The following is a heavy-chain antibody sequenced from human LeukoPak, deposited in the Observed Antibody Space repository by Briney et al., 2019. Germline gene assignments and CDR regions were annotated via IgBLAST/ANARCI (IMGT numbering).Heavy chain of an antibody. CDR2: LSWNSGTI. CDR3: AKDVGGRWPLYYFDY. CDR1: GFTFSSYA. V-gene: IGHV3-9*01. J-gene: IGHJ4*02. Sequence: GGSLRLSCAASGFTFSSYAMSWVRQAPGKGLEWVSGLSWNSGTIAYADSVKGRFTISRDNAKNSLYLQMNSLRPEDTALYYCAKDVGGRWPLYYFDYWGQGTLVTVSS. D-gene: IGHD2-21*02.